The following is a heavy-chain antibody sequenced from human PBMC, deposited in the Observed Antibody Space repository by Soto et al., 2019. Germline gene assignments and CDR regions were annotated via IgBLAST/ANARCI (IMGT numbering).Heavy chain of an antibody. CDR3: AKTRDSGRTRDAFDI. CDR2: ISGSGGST. CDR1: GFTFSSYA. J-gene: IGHJ3*02. Sequence: GGSLRLSCAASGFTFSSYAMSWVRQAPGKGLEWVSAISGSGGSTYYADSVKGRFTISRDNSKTTLYLQMNSLRAEDTAVYYCAKTRDSGRTRDAFDIWGQGTMVTVSS. D-gene: IGHD1-26*01. V-gene: IGHV3-23*01.